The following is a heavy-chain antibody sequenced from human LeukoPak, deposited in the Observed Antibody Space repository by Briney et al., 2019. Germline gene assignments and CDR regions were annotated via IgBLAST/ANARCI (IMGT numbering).Heavy chain of an antibody. CDR3: AKGGISSGRAFDI. CDR1: GFTFSSYG. D-gene: IGHD6-19*01. CDR2: ISYDGSNK. Sequence: HPGRSLRLSCAASGFTFSSYGMHWVRQAPGKGLEWVAVISYDGSNKYYADSVKGRFTISRDNSKNALYLQMNSLRAEDTAVYYCAKGGISSGRAFDIWGQGTMVTVSS. V-gene: IGHV3-30*18. J-gene: IGHJ3*02.